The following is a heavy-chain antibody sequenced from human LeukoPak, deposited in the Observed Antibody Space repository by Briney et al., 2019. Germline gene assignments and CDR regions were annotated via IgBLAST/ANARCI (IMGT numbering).Heavy chain of an antibody. CDR3: AKARGSGDIYYDSSGYSAVFDY. D-gene: IGHD3-22*01. CDR2: LSGSGATT. J-gene: IGHJ4*02. Sequence: PGGSLRLSCAASGFTFSSYAMSWVRQAPGEGLEWVSALSGSGATTYNADSVKGRFTISRDNSKNTLYLQMNSLRAGDTAIYYCAKARGSGDIYYDSSGYSAVFDYWGQGTLVTVSS. V-gene: IGHV3-23*01. CDR1: GFTFSSYA.